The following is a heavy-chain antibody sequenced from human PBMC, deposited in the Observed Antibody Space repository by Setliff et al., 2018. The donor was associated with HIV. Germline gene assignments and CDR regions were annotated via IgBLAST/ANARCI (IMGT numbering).Heavy chain of an antibody. J-gene: IGHJ6*03. CDR3: ARDSDVAVRHDYMDV. V-gene: IGHV3-9*01. D-gene: IGHD6-19*01. Sequence: GGSLRLSCAASGFTFDDYAMRWVRQAPGKGLEWVSGISWNSGTIAYAGSVEGRFTVSRDNAENSLFLLMSSLRTEDTALYYCARDSDVAVRHDYMDVWGKGTTVTVSS. CDR2: ISWNSGTI. CDR1: GFTFDDYA.